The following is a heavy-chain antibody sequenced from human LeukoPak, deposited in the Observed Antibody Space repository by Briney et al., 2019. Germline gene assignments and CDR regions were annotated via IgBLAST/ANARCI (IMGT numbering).Heavy chain of an antibody. CDR3: ARFGPGFLTTVTTV. CDR2: ISSSSSTI. V-gene: IGHV3-48*02. D-gene: IGHD4-17*01. CDR1: GFTFSSYS. Sequence: GGSLRLSCAASGFTFSSYSMNWARQAPGKGLEWVSYISSSSSTIYYADSVKGRFTISRDNAKNSLYLQMNSLRDEDTAVYYCARFGPGFLTTVTTVWGQGTLVTVSS. J-gene: IGHJ4*02.